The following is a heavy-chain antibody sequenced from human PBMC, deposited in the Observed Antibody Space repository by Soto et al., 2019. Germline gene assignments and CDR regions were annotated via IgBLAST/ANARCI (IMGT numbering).Heavy chain of an antibody. J-gene: IGHJ4*02. D-gene: IGHD2-21*01. CDR1: GYTFTGYY. Sequence: GASVKVSCKASGYTFTGYYMHWVRQAPGQGLEWMGWINPNSGGTNYAQKFQGWVTMTRDTSTNTVYMELRSLRSDDTAVYYCARGGDGYNFGAVYWGQGTPVTVSS. CDR3: ARGGDGYNFGAVY. CDR2: INPNSGGT. V-gene: IGHV1-2*04.